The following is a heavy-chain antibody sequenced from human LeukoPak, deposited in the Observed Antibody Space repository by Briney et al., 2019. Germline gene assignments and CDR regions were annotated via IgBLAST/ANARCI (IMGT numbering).Heavy chain of an antibody. CDR1: GGSISSSSYY. D-gene: IGHD3-16*01. CDR2: IYYSGST. CDR3: ARHRLGSFGVFDN. V-gene: IGHV4-39*07. J-gene: IGHJ4*02. Sequence: SETLSLTCTVSGGSISSSSYYWGWIRQPPGKGLEWIGSIYYSGSTYYNPSLKSRVTISVDTSKNQFSLKLTSVTAADTAVYYCARHRLGSFGVFDNGGREILVTVSS.